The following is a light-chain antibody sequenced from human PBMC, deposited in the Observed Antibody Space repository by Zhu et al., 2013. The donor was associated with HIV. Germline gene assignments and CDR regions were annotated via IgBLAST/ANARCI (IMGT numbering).Light chain of an antibody. Sequence: EIVLTQSPATLSLSPGERATLSCRASQSVSSYLAWYQQKPGQAPRLLIYDASNRATGIPARFSGSGSGTDFTLTISRLEPEDFAVYYCQQFDTSPLWTFGQGTKVEIK. J-gene: IGKJ1*01. V-gene: IGKV3-11*01. CDR3: QQFDTSPLWT. CDR1: QSVSSY. CDR2: DAS.